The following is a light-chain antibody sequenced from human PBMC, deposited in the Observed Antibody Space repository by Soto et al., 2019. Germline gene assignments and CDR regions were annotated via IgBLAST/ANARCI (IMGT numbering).Light chain of an antibody. J-gene: IGKJ2*01. CDR3: HQYNNWPRT. Sequence: EIVMTQSPATLSVSPGERATLSCRASQSVSNNLAWYQQKPGQPPRLLVYFASTRATGIPARFSGSGSGTEFTLTISGLQSEDFAIYYCHQYNNWPRTFGQGTNLEIK. CDR2: FAS. CDR1: QSVSNN. V-gene: IGKV3-15*01.